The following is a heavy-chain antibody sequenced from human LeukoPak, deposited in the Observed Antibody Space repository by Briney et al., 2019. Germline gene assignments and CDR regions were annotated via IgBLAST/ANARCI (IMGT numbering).Heavy chain of an antibody. CDR3: ARDLYSTSSTYYFDY. Sequence: GGSLRLSCAASGFTFSNYGMHWVRQAPGKGLEWVAVISYDGSNKYYADSVKGRFTISRDNAKNSLDLQMNSLRAEDTAVYYCARDLYSTSSTYYFDYWGQGTLVTVSS. CDR2: ISYDGSNK. D-gene: IGHD6-6*01. V-gene: IGHV3-30*03. CDR1: GFTFSNYG. J-gene: IGHJ4*02.